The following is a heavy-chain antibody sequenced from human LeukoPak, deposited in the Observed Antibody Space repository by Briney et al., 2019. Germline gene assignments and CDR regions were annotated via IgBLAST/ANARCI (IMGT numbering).Heavy chain of an antibody. CDR1: GFTFSSYA. CDR3: AKDKSFSGYSVY. CDR2: ISSGGGTT. D-gene: IGHD1-26*01. Sequence: GGSLRLSCAASGFTFSSYAMSWVRQAPGKGLEWVSAISSGGGTTYYADSVKGRFTISRDNSKNTLYLQVNSLRAEDTAVYYCAKDKSFSGYSVYWGQGTLVTVSS. J-gene: IGHJ4*02. V-gene: IGHV3-23*01.